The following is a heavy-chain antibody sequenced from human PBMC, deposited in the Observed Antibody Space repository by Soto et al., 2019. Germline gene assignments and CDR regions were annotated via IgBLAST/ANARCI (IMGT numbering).Heavy chain of an antibody. CDR3: ATKPGVIVRRSHNDAFDI. D-gene: IGHD2-21*01. V-gene: IGHV1-18*01. Sequence: ASVKVSCKASGYTFTSYGSSWVRQAPGQGLEWMGWISAHNGNTNYAQKLQGRVTMTTDTSTSTAYMELRSLRSDDTAVYYCATKPGVIVRRSHNDAFDIWGQGTMVTVSS. CDR1: GYTFTSYG. J-gene: IGHJ3*02. CDR2: ISAHNGNT.